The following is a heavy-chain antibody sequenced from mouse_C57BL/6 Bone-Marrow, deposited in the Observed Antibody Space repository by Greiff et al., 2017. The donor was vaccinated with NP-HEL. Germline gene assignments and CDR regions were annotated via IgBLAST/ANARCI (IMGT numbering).Heavy chain of an antibody. D-gene: IGHD2-4*01. CDR1: GFTFSDYY. CDR3: ARHDYPAY. Sequence: EVKLVESGGGLVQPGGSLKLSCAASGFTFSDYYMYWVRQTPEKGLEWVAYISHGGGSTYYPDNVKGRFTISRDNAKNTRYLQMSRLKAEDTAMYYCARHDYPAYWGQGTLVTVSA. CDR2: ISHGGGST. V-gene: IGHV5-12*01. J-gene: IGHJ3*01.